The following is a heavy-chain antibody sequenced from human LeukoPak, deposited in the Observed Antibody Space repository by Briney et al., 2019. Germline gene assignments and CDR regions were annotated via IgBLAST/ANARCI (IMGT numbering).Heavy chain of an antibody. CDR1: GGSISSYY. CDR3: VSLDRGTSVLYGMDV. D-gene: IGHD3/OR15-3a*01. CDR2: IYYSGST. Sequence: SETLSLTCTVSGGSISSYYWSWIRQPPGKGLEWIGYIYYSGSTNYNPSLKSRVTISVDTSKNQFSLKLSSVTAADTAVYYCVSLDRGTSVLYGMDVWGKGTTVTVSS. J-gene: IGHJ6*04. V-gene: IGHV4-59*01.